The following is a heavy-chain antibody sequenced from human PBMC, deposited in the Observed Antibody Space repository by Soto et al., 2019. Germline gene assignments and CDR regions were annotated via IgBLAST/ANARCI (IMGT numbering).Heavy chain of an antibody. V-gene: IGHV4-30-4*01. CDR3: ARAGNIVVVPAAPTDYYYYGMDV. Sequence: TLSLTCTVSGGSISSGDYYWSWIRQPPGKGLEWIGYIYYSGSTYYNPSLKSRVTISVDTSKNQFSLKLSSVTATDTAVYYCARAGNIVVVPAAPTDYYYYGMDVWGQGTTVTVSS. CDR2: IYYSGST. J-gene: IGHJ6*02. CDR1: GGSISSGDYY. D-gene: IGHD2-2*01.